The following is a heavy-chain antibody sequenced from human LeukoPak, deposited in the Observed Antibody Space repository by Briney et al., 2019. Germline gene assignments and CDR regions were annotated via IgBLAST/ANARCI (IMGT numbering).Heavy chain of an antibody. CDR2: IYSGGTT. Sequence: PGGSLSLSCAASGFTVSSNYWSWVRQAPGKGLEWVSVIYSGGTTYYADSVKGRFTISRDNSKNTLYLQMNSLRAEDTAVYYCAREVVVAGTGYYFDDWGQGTLVTVSS. V-gene: IGHV3-53*01. J-gene: IGHJ4*02. D-gene: IGHD2-15*01. CDR1: GFTVSSNY. CDR3: AREVVVAGTGYYFDD.